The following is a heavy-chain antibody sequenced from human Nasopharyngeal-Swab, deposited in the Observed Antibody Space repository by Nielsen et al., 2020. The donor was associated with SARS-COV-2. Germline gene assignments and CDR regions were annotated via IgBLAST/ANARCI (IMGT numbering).Heavy chain of an antibody. V-gene: IGHV3-23*01. J-gene: IGHJ4*02. CDR2: ISGSGGST. CDR3: AKDPPVYSSSWYYY. D-gene: IGHD6-13*01. Sequence: VRQAPGKGLEWVSAISGSGGSTYYADSVKGRFTISRDNSKSTLHLQMNSLRAEDTAVYYCAKDPPVYSSSWYYYWGQGTLVTVSS.